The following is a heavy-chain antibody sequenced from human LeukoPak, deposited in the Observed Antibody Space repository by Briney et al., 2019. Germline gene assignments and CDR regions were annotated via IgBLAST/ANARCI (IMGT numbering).Heavy chain of an antibody. CDR2: VKQDGRQM. D-gene: IGHD1-1*01. J-gene: IGHJ4*02. V-gene: IGHV3-7*01. CDR3: ARVTMRPGSTQTTGGVEDH. Sequence: PGGSLRLSCAVSGFTFSTYWMSWVRQAPGKGLEWVATVKQDGRQMYYVDSVRGRFTISSHNAKHSLYLQMNRLRAEDTALYFWARVTMRPGSTQTTGGVEDHWGPGTLVTVSS. CDR1: GFTFSTYW.